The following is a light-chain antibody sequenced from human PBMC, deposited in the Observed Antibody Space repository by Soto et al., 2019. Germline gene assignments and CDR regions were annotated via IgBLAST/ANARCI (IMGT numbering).Light chain of an antibody. V-gene: IGLV1-51*02. CDR1: SSNIGNNY. CDR3: GTWDSRLSAVALHV. Sequence: QSVLTQPPSVSAAPGQKVTISCSGSSSNIGNNYVSWYQQLPGTAPKLLIYENNKRPSGIPDRFSGSKSGTSATLGITGLQTGDEADYYSGTWDSRLSAVALHVF. CDR2: ENN. J-gene: IGLJ1*01.